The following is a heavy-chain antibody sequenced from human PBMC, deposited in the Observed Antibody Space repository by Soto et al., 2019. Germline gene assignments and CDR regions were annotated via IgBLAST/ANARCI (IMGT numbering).Heavy chain of an antibody. J-gene: IGHJ5*02. Sequence: SVKVSCKASGGTFSSYAISWVRQAPGQGLEWMGGIIPIFGTANYAQKFQGRVTITADESTSTAYMELSSLRSEDTAVYYCARVKAPGSSSSGNWFDPWGQGTLVTVSS. CDR1: GGTFSSYA. V-gene: IGHV1-69*13. CDR3: ARVKAPGSSSSGNWFDP. CDR2: IIPIFGTA. D-gene: IGHD6-13*01.